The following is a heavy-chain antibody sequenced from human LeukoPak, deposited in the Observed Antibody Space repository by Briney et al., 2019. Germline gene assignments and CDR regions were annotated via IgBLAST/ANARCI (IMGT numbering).Heavy chain of an antibody. J-gene: IGHJ3*02. CDR1: GYTFTDYY. D-gene: IGHD2/OR15-2a*01. Sequence: AASVKVSFTASGYTFTDYYMNWVRQAPGQGLEWMGRINFNSGGTNYAQKFQGRVTMTRDTSISTAYMELSRLRSDDTAVYYCARLRRDTSDAFDIWGQGTMVTVSS. V-gene: IGHV1-2*06. CDR3: ARLRRDTSDAFDI. CDR2: INFNSGGT.